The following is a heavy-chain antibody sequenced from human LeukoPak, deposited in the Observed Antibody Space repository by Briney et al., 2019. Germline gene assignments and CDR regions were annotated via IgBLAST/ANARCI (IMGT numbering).Heavy chain of an antibody. CDR1: GYTFTSYY. D-gene: IGHD6-19*01. CDR2: INPSGGST. Sequence: GASVKVSCKASGYTFTSYYMHWVRQAPGQGLEWMGIINPSGGSTSYAQKFQGRVTITADESTSTAYMELSSLRSEDTAVYYCARVSSGWYHFDYWGQGTLVTVSS. V-gene: IGHV1-46*01. CDR3: ARVSSGWYHFDY. J-gene: IGHJ4*02.